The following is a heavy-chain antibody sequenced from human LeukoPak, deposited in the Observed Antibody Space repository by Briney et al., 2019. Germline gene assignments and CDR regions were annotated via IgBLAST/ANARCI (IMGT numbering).Heavy chain of an antibody. J-gene: IGHJ4*02. CDR1: GFTFSSYS. CDR3: VREEGY. V-gene: IGHV3-7*01. CDR2: IKQDGSHK. Sequence: PGGSLRLSCAASGFTFSSYSMNWVRQAPGKGLEWVANIKQDGSHKYYVDSVKGRFTISRDNAKNSLYLQMNSLRVEDTAVYYCVREEGYWGQGTLVTVSS.